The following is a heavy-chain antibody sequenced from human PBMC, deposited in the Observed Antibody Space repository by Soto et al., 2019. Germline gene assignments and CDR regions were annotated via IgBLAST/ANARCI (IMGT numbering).Heavy chain of an antibody. Sequence: ESGGGVVQPGRSLRLSCAASGFTFSSYAMHRVRQAPGKGLEWVAVISYDGSNKYYADSVKGRFTISRDNSKNTLYLQMNSLRAEDTAVYYCARDMAVGGYWGQGTLVTVSS. CDR2: ISYDGSNK. V-gene: IGHV3-30-3*01. CDR1: GFTFSSYA. J-gene: IGHJ4*02. D-gene: IGHD6-19*01. CDR3: ARDMAVGGY.